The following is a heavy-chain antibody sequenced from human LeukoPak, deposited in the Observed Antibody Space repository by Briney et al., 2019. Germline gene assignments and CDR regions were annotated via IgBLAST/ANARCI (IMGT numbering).Heavy chain of an antibody. V-gene: IGHV4-31*03. J-gene: IGHJ4*02. Sequence: SETLSLTCTVSGGSISSGGYFWSWIRQHPGKDLEWIGYIYYTGSTYYNPSLKSRVAMSLDTSKNQFSLKLSSVTAADTAVYYCARAARGYLYYFDYWGQGTLVTVSS. D-gene: IGHD3-22*01. CDR1: GGSISSGGYF. CDR3: ARAARGYLYYFDY. CDR2: IYYTGST.